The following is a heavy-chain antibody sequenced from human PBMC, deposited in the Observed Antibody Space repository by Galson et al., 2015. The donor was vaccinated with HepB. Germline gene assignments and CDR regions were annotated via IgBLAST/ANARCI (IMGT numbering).Heavy chain of an antibody. J-gene: IGHJ6*02. CDR2: LSGHDGST. D-gene: IGHD1-7*01. Sequence: SVKVSCKASGYTFTSYGLSWVRQAPGQGLEWMGWLSGHDGSTNYAQKFQGRVTMTTDTSTSTAYMDLRRLTSDDTAVYYCARDSRLELRFNVYYSYGMDVWGQGTTVIVSS. CDR1: GYTFTSYG. V-gene: IGHV1-18*01. CDR3: ARDSRLELRFNVYYSYGMDV.